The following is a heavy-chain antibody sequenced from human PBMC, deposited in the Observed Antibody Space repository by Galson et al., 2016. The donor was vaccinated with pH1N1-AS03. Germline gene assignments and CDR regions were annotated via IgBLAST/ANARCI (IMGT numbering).Heavy chain of an antibody. V-gene: IGHV3-33*01. J-gene: IGHJ4*02. Sequence: SLRLSCAASGFTFRDYGFHWVRQAPGKGLEWVAVIWYDGSNKNYVDSVKGRFIVSRDNSNDTLYLQMNSLRAEDTAVYYCARDRPNYNVYHDHWGQGILVTVSS. D-gene: IGHD5-24*01. CDR1: GFTFRDYG. CDR3: ARDRPNYNVYHDH. CDR2: IWYDGSNK.